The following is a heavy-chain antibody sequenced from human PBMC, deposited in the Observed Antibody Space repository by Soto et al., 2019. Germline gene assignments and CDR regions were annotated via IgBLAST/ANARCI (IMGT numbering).Heavy chain of an antibody. Sequence: QVQLQESGPGLVKPSQTLSLTCTVSGGSISSGGYYWSWIRQHPGKGLEWIGYIYYSGSTYYNPSLKSRVTMSVDRSKNQFSLKLSSVTAADTAVYYCARAARFGARYYFDYWGQGTLVTVSS. J-gene: IGHJ4*02. V-gene: IGHV4-31*03. CDR2: IYYSGST. CDR3: ARAARFGARYYFDY. D-gene: IGHD3-3*01. CDR1: GGSISSGGYY.